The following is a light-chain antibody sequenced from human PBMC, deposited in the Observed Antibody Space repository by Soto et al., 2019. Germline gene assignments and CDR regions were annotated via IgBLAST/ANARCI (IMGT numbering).Light chain of an antibody. CDR1: LSLLYSPHNKNY. CDR2: WAS. V-gene: IGKV4-1*01. J-gene: IGKJ1*01. Sequence: DIVMTQSPDSLAVSLGERATINCRSSLSLLYSPHNKNYLAWYQQRPGQPPRLLIKWASARESGVPDRFSGRGSWTDFTLTITSLQAEDVAVYFCQHYYSTPPTFGQGPKVEIK. CDR3: QHYYSTPPT.